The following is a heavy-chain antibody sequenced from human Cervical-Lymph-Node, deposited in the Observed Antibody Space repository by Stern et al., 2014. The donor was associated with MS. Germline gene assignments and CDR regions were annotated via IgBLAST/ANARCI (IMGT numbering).Heavy chain of an antibody. CDR3: ARWGDGDASLDS. Sequence: EVQLVQSGAEVKKPGDSLRISCTGSGYDFNTYWIAWVRQMPGKGLEWMGMIDPRDSDTRYSPSFQGQVTISADKSIRTAYLQWRSLKASDTALYFCARWGDGDASLDSWGQGALVTVSS. CDR2: IDPRDSDT. D-gene: IGHD4-17*01. J-gene: IGHJ4*02. V-gene: IGHV5-51*01. CDR1: GYDFNTYW.